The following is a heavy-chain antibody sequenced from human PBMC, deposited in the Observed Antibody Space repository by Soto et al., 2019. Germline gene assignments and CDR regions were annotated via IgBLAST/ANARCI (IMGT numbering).Heavy chain of an antibody. J-gene: IGHJ5*02. CDR1: GGPISSYY. CDR3: ARVPSP. V-gene: IGHV4-59*12. CDR2: IYHSGST. Sequence: PSETLSLTCTVSGGPISSYYWSWIRQPPGKGLEWIGYIYHSGSTYYNPSLKSRVTISVDRSKNQFSLKLSSVTAAETAVYYCARVPSPWGQGTLVTVSS.